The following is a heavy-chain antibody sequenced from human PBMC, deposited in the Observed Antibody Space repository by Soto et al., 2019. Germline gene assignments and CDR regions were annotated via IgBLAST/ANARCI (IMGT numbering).Heavy chain of an antibody. Sequence: QVQLVESGRGVVQPGRSLRLSCAASGFTFSRYAMHWVRQAPGKGLEWVAVISYDGKNKYFADSVKGRFTISRDKSKNTLYLQMNSLTPEDTAIYYCARTRAYNRSDFDFWGQGNLVTVSS. CDR2: ISYDGKNK. D-gene: IGHD5-12*01. CDR3: ARTRAYNRSDFDF. J-gene: IGHJ4*02. V-gene: IGHV3-30*04. CDR1: GFTFSRYA.